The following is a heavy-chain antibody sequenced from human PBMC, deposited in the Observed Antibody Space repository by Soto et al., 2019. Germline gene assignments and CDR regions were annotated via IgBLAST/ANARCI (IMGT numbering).Heavy chain of an antibody. J-gene: IGHJ6*02. CDR1: GGTFSSYA. V-gene: IGHV1-69*13. CDR2: IIPIFGTA. CDR3: ARRELDSSSPFTYYYYYGMDV. Sequence: ASVKVSCKASGGTFSSYAISWVRQAPGQGLEWMGGIIPIFGTANYAQKLQGRVTITADESTSTAYMELSSLRSEDTAVYYCARRELDSSSPFTYYYYYGMDVWGQGTTVTVSS. D-gene: IGHD6-6*01.